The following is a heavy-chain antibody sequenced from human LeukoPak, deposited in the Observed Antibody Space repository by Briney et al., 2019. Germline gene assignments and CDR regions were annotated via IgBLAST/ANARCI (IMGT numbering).Heavy chain of an antibody. CDR2: ISGGGGST. J-gene: IGHJ4*02. Sequence: GGSLRLSCAPCGFTFGSCSMNWVRQAPAKGLECASVISGGGGSTHYADSVKGRFTISRDNSNKTFYLQMSSLRAEDTAVYYCAKGHSAYGTGFDWWGQGTLVTVSS. V-gene: IGHV3-23*01. CDR3: AKGHSAYGTGFDW. D-gene: IGHD5-12*01. CDR1: GFTFGSCS.